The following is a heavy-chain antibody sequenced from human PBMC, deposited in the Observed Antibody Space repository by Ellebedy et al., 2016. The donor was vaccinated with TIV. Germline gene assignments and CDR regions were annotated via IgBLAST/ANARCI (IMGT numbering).Heavy chain of an antibody. D-gene: IGHD6-19*01. CDR2: ISGSGGST. Sequence: GESLKISCAASGFTFSSYGMSWVRQAPGKGLEWVSSISGSGGSTYYGDSVKGRFTISRDNSKNTLYLQMNSLRAEDTAVYYCAKVKAWSSGWFDYWGQGTLVTVSS. V-gene: IGHV3-23*01. CDR1: GFTFSSYG. CDR3: AKVKAWSSGWFDY. J-gene: IGHJ4*02.